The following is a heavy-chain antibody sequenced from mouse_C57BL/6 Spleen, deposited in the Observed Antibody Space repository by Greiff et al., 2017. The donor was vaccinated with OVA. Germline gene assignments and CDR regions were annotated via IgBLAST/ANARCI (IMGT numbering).Heavy chain of an antibody. CDR2: IHPNSGST. J-gene: IGHJ4*01. D-gene: IGHD1-1*01. CDR1: GYTFTSYW. Sequence: QVQLQQSGAELVKPGASVKLSCKASGYTFTSYWMHWVKQRPGQGLAWIGMIHPNSGSTNYNEKFKSKATLTVDKSSSTAYMQLSSLTSEDSAVYYCARHGSSLYYAMDYWGQGTSVTVSS. CDR3: ARHGSSLYYAMDY. V-gene: IGHV1-64*01.